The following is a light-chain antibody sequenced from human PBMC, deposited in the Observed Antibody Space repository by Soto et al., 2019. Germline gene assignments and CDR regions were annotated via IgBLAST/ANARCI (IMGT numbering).Light chain of an antibody. Sequence: EIVMSQSPVTLSVSPRERATLSCRASQTVTTDLAWYQQKPGQAPRLLIYDGSNRATGIPARFSGSGSGTDFTLTISSLEPEDFAVYYCQHRSNWPPITFGQGTRLEIK. J-gene: IGKJ5*01. V-gene: IGKV3-11*01. CDR3: QHRSNWPPIT. CDR1: QTVTTD. CDR2: DGS.